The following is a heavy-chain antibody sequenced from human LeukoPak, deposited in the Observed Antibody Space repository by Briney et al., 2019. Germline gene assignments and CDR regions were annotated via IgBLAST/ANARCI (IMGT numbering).Heavy chain of an antibody. V-gene: IGHV3-23*01. Sequence: PGGSLRLSCAASGFTFSSYAMSWVRQAPGKGLEWVSAVSGSGGSTYYADSVKGRFTISRDNSKNTLYLQMNSLRVEDTAIYYCAKDGRNLIMTTGTTSDYWGQGTLVTVSS. CDR2: VSGSGGST. CDR3: AKDGRNLIMTTGTTSDY. D-gene: IGHD4-11*01. CDR1: GFTFSSYA. J-gene: IGHJ4*02.